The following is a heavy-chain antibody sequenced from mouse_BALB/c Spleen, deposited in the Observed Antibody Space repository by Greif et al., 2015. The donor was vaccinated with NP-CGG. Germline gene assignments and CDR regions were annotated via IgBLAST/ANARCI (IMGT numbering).Heavy chain of an antibody. J-gene: IGHJ2*01. CDR1: GFSLTSYG. CDR3: ASVCGTDYFDY. D-gene: IGHD4-1*01. CDR2: IWAGGST. Sequence: VPLPQSGTGLVAPSQSLSITCTVSGFSLTSYGVHWVRQPPGKGLEWLGVIWAGGSTNYNSALMSRLSISRDNSKSQVFLEMNSLQTDDTAMYYCASVCGTDYFDYWGQGTTLTVSS. V-gene: IGHV2-9*02.